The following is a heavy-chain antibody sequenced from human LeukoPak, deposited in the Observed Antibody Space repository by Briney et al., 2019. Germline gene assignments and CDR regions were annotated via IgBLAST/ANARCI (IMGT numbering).Heavy chain of an antibody. V-gene: IGHV3-30*04. CDR3: ARVRDRDYYYYMAV. J-gene: IGHJ6*03. CDR1: GFTFSSYP. D-gene: IGHD3-22*01. CDR2: ISYDESKK. Sequence: GGSLRLSRAASGFTFSSYPMHWARQAPGKGPEWVALISYDESKKYYADSVKGRFTISRDNSKNTLVVQMNSLRVEDTAVYYCARVRDRDYYYYMAVWGKGTTVTVSS.